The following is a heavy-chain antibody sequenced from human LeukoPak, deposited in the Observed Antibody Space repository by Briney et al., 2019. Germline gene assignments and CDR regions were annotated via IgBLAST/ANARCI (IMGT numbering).Heavy chain of an antibody. D-gene: IGHD1-20*01. CDR2: ISDDGSRQ. V-gene: IGHV3-30-3*01. CDR1: GFTFSNYA. Sequence: GGSLRLSCAATGFTFSNYAIHWGRQAPGKGLEWVAFISDDGSRQHYADSVKGRFTISRDNSKNTVYLQMNSLRAEDAAVYYCARGVFAGDLLTGYWFFDLWGRGTLVTVSS. J-gene: IGHJ2*01. CDR3: ARGVFAGDLLTGYWFFDL.